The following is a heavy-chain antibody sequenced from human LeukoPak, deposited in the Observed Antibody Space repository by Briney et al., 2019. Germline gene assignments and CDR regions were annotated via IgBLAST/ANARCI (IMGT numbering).Heavy chain of an antibody. CDR1: GFTFTSSA. J-gene: IGHJ3*02. D-gene: IGHD5-12*01. CDR3: AAGTPNIVAHDAFDI. CDR2: IVLGSGNT. Sequence: SVKVSCKVSGFTFTSSAAQWVRQARGQRLEWIGWIVLGSGNTNYAQKFQERVTITRDMSTSTAYMELSSLRSEDTAVYYCAAGTPNIVAHDAFDIWGQGTMVTVSS. V-gene: IGHV1-58*01.